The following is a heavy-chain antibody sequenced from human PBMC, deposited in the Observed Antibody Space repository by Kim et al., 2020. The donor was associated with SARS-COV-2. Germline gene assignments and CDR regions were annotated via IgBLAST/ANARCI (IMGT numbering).Heavy chain of an antibody. CDR2: INAGNGNT. CDR1: GYTFTSYA. CDR3: ARFRGSRGFADY. Sequence: ASVKVSCKASGYTFTSYAMHWVRQAPGQRLEWMGWINAGNGNTKYSQKFQGRVTITRDTSASTAYMELSSLRSEDTAVYYCARFRGSRGFADYWGQGTLVTVSS. J-gene: IGHJ4*02. D-gene: IGHD2-15*01. V-gene: IGHV1-3*01.